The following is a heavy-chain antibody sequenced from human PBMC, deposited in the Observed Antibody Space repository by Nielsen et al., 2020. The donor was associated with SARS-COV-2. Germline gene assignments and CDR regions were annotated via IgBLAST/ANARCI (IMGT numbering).Heavy chain of an antibody. J-gene: IGHJ5*02. CDR2: VYYTGNT. Sequence: GSLRLSCTVSGDSVSSGFYYWSWIRQPPGKGLEWIGYVYYTGNTNYNLSLKSRVTMSVDRSTNQFSLRLNSVTAADTAVYYCAREAEQQLTENWFDPWGQGTLVTVSS. CDR3: AREAEQQLTENWFDP. V-gene: IGHV4-61*01. D-gene: IGHD6-13*01. CDR1: GDSVSSGFYY.